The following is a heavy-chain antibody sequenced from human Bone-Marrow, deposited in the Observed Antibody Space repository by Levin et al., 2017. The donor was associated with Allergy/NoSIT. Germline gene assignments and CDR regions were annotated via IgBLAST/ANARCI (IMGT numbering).Heavy chain of an antibody. Sequence: SQTLSLTCTVSGGSISSSSYYWGWIRQPPGKGLEWIGSIYYSGSTYYNPSLKSRVTISVDTSKNQFSLKLSSVTAADTAVYYCARAPHIAAAAVINWFDPWGQGTLVTVSS. V-gene: IGHV4-39*07. D-gene: IGHD6-13*01. J-gene: IGHJ5*02. CDR2: IYYSGST. CDR1: GGSISSSSYY. CDR3: ARAPHIAAAAVINWFDP.